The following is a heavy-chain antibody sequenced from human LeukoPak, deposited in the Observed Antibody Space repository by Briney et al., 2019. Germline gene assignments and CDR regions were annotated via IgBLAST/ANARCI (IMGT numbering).Heavy chain of an antibody. CDR1: GGSISSGGYY. V-gene: IGHV4-31*03. J-gene: IGHJ5*02. D-gene: IGHD2-2*01. CDR3: ARYCSSTSCLSNWFDP. Sequence: PSETLSLTCTVSGGSISSGGYYWSWIRQHPGKGLEWIGYIYYSGSTYYNPSLKSRVTISVDTSKNQFSLKLSSVTAADTAVYYCARYCSSTSCLSNWFDPWGQGTLVTVSS. CDR2: IYYSGST.